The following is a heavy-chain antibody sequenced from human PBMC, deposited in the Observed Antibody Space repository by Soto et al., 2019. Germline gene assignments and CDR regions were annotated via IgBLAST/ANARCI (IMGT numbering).Heavy chain of an antibody. D-gene: IGHD2-15*01. CDR3: AIGRCYGTFDY. V-gene: IGHV5-10-1*01. Sequence: PGESLKISFKGSGFSFTSYLISWVRQMPVKGLEWMGRIDPSDSYTNYSPSFQGHVNISADKSISTAYLQWSSLKASDTAMYYCAIGRCYGTFDYCGQGTLVTVSS. J-gene: IGHJ4*02. CDR1: GFSFTSYL. CDR2: IDPSDSYT.